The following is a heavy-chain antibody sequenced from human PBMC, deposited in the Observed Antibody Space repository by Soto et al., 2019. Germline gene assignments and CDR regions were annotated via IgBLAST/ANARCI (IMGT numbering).Heavy chain of an antibody. V-gene: IGHV1-18*01. D-gene: IGHD3-10*01. CDR3: AREKWFGHTPFDS. J-gene: IGHJ4*02. CDR1: GFTLNDFG. CDR2: ISGYDGNT. Sequence: ASVKVSCKASGFTLNDFGVSWVRQAPGQGLEWMGWISGYDGNTNFAQKYEGRVTMTIDSSTSTAYMELRNLRSDDTAMYYCAREKWFGHTPFDSWGQGTLVTVSS.